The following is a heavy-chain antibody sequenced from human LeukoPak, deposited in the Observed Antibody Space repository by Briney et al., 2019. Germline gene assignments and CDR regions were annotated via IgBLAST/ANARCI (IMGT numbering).Heavy chain of an antibody. Sequence: GGSLRLSCAASGFTFSNYSVNWVRQAPGKGLEWVSYISSRSSTIYYADSVKGRFTISRDNARSSLYLQMNSLRAEDTAVYYCARDLLGTVTTPDGNSFDYWGQGTLVTVSS. D-gene: IGHD4-17*01. V-gene: IGHV3-48*04. CDR1: GFTFSNYS. CDR2: ISSRSSTI. J-gene: IGHJ4*02. CDR3: ARDLLGTVTTPDGNSFDY.